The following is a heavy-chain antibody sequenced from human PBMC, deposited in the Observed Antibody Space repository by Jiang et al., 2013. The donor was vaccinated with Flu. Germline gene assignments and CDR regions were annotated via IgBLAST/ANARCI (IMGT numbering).Heavy chain of an antibody. D-gene: IGHD6-19*01. Sequence: SGAEVKKPGASVKVSCKASGYTFTYYALHWVRQAPGQRLEWMGWINAGNGNTKSSQRFQGRVTITRDTSASTTYMELSSLRSEDTAVYYCARRAGVNAFDIWGQGTMVTVSS. J-gene: IGHJ3*02. CDR2: INAGNGNT. CDR1: GYTFTYYA. V-gene: IGHV1-3*01. CDR3: ARRAGVNAFDI.